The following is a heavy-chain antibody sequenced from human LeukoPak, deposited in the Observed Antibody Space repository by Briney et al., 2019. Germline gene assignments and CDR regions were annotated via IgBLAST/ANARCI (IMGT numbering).Heavy chain of an antibody. Sequence: GGSLSLSCAASGFTFDDYAMHGVRQAPGKGVEWVSGISWNRGSIGYADSVKGRFTISRDNAKNSLYLQMKTLRAEDTALYYCAKLSGVTPYCSGGSCYDFDYWGQGTLVTVSS. D-gene: IGHD2-15*01. CDR2: ISWNRGSI. J-gene: IGHJ4*02. CDR3: AKLSGVTPYCSGGSCYDFDY. CDR1: GFTFDDYA. V-gene: IGHV3-9*01.